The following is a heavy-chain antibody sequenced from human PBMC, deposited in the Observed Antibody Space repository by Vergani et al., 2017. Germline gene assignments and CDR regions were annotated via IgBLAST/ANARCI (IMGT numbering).Heavy chain of an antibody. D-gene: IGHD3-9*01. CDR2: IYYSGST. J-gene: IGHJ4*02. CDR1: GGSISSGGYY. V-gene: IGHV4-31*03. Sequence: QLQLQESGPGLVKPSETLSLTCTVSGGSISSGGYYWSWIRQHPGKGLEWIGYIYYSGSTYYNPSLKSRVTISVDTSKNQFSLKLSSVTAADTAVYYCARAGLRYFEFDYWGQGTLVTVSS. CDR3: ARAGLRYFEFDY.